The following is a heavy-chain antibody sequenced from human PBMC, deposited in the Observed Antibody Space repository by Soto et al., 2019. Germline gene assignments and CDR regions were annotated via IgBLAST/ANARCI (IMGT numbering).Heavy chain of an antibody. V-gene: IGHV4-38-2*01. D-gene: IGHD3-16*02. CDR2: VYHSGNT. Sequence: PSETLSLTCAVSVYSISTCYYWGWIRQPPGKGLEWIGNVYHSGNTYFNPSLKDRVTLSMDTSENQFSLKLSSVTAADTAVYYCARCTYGYHYFDYWGQGILVTVSS. CDR3: ARCTYGYHYFDY. CDR1: VYSISTCYY. J-gene: IGHJ4*02.